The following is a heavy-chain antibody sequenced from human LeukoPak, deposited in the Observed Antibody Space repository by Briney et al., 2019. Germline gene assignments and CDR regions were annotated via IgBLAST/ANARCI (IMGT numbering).Heavy chain of an antibody. Sequence: GGSLRLSCAASGFTFSNAWMSWGRQAPGEGVEWGSVIYSVGSTYYADSVKCRFTISRDNSNNTVYLQMNSLRAEDTAVYYCARYYYDSSGYPYYFDYWGQGTLVTVSS. D-gene: IGHD3-22*01. CDR3: ARYYYDSSGYPYYFDY. CDR2: IYSVGST. V-gene: IGHV3-53*01. J-gene: IGHJ4*02. CDR1: GFTFSNAW.